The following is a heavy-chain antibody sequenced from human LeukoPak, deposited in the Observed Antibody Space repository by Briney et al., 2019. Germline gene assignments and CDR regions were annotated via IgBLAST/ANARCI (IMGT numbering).Heavy chain of an antibody. D-gene: IGHD2/OR15-2a*01. V-gene: IGHV3-23*01. CDR3: AKHLGSHSFLFYYMDV. Sequence: GGSLRLSCEASQFTFIRFAMSWIRQAPGTGLEWVSTLSGSGTATYYADSVKGRFTTSRDNSKDTLYLQMDNLRADDTAVYYCAKHLGSHSFLFYYMDVWGTGSSVIVS. J-gene: IGHJ6*03. CDR2: LSGSGTAT. CDR1: QFTFIRFA.